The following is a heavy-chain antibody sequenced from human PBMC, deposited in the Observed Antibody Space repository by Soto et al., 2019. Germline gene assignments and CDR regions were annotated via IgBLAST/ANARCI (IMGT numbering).Heavy chain of an antibody. CDR1: GFTFSSYW. CDR3: ARDYMVRVRDSNWFDP. D-gene: IGHD3-10*01. CDR2: IKSDGSST. V-gene: IGHV3-74*01. J-gene: IGHJ5*02. Sequence: EVQLVESGGGLVQPGGSLRLSCAASGFTFSSYWMHWVRQAPGKGLVWVSRIKSDGSSTTYADSVKGRFTISRDNAKNTLYLQMNSLRAEDTAMYYCARDYMVRVRDSNWFDPWGQGTLVTVSS.